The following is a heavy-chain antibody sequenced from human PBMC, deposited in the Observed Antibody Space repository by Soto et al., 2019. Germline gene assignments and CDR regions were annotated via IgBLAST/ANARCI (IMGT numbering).Heavy chain of an antibody. V-gene: IGHV1-69*01. J-gene: IGHJ6*02. D-gene: IGHD2-2*01. CDR2: IIPISDTT. CDR3: ARSQGSSTSLEIYYYYYYGMDV. CDR1: GGTFSSYA. Sequence: QVQLVQSGAEVKKPGSSVKVSCKASGGTFSSYAISWVRQAPGQGLEWMGGIIPISDTTNYAQKFQGRVTITTDEYTRTADKELRSLRSADTAAYYCARSQGSSTSLEIYYYYYYGMDVWGQGTTVTVSS.